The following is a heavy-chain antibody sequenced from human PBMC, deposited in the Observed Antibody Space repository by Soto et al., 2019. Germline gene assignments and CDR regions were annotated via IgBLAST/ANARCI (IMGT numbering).Heavy chain of an antibody. J-gene: IGHJ5*02. CDR2: INPSGGST. V-gene: IGHV1-46*01. CDR3: ARDRITIFGVVISPPNWFDP. D-gene: IGHD3-3*01. Sequence: QVQLVQSGAEVKKPGASVKVSCKASGYTFTSYYMHWVRQAPGQGLEWMGIINPSGGSTSYAQKFPGRVTMTRDTSTSTVYMELSSLRSEDTAVYYCARDRITIFGVVISPPNWFDPWGQGTLVTVSS. CDR1: GYTFTSYY.